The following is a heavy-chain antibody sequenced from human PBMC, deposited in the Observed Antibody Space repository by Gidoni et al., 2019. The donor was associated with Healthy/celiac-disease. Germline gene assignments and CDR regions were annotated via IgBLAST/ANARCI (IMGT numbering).Heavy chain of an antibody. V-gene: IGHV1-69*01. CDR1: GATFSSYA. Sequence: QVQLVQSGAEVKKPGSSVKVSCKASGATFSSYAISWVRRAPGQGLEWMGGIIPIFGTANYAQKFQGRVTITADESTSTAYMELSSLRSEDTAVYYCARGGPVSLRYFDWLLSKHNWFDPWGQGTLVTVSS. CDR2: IIPIFGTA. J-gene: IGHJ5*02. D-gene: IGHD3-9*01. CDR3: ARGGPVSLRYFDWLLSKHNWFDP.